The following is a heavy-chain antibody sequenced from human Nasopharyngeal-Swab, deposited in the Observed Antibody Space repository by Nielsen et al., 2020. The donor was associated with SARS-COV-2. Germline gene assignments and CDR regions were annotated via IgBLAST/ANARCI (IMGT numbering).Heavy chain of an antibody. CDR2: IKSKTDGGTT. CDR3: TTKFSYYYYYGMDV. Sequence: GESLKISCAASGFTFSNAWMSWVRQAPGKGLEWVGRIKSKTDGGTTDYAAPAKGRFTISRDDSKNTLYLQMNSLKTEDTAVYYCTTKFSYYYYYGMDVWGQGTTVTVSS. V-gene: IGHV3-15*01. J-gene: IGHJ6*02. CDR1: GFTFSNAW.